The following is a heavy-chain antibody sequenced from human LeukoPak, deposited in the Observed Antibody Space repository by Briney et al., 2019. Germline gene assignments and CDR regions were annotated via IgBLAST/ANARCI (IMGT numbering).Heavy chain of an antibody. CDR1: GYSFTSYW. Sequence: GESLKISCKGSGYSFTSYWIGWVRQMPGKGLEWMGIIYPGDSDTRYSPSFQGQVTISADKSISTAYLQWSSLEASDTAMYYCARVGATWDDAFDIWGQGTMVTVSS. V-gene: IGHV5-51*01. CDR2: IYPGDSDT. D-gene: IGHD1-26*01. J-gene: IGHJ3*02. CDR3: ARVGATWDDAFDI.